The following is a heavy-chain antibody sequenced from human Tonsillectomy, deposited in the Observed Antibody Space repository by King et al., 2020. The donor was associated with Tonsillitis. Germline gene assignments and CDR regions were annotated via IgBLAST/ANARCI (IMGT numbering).Heavy chain of an antibody. Sequence: VQLVESGGGVVQPGRSLRLSCAASGVTFSSYGMHWVRQAPGKGLEWVAVISYDGSNKYYADSVKGRFTISRDNSKNTLYLQMNSLRAEDTAVYYCAKDIVLVGNHWFDPWGQGTLVTVSS. CDR2: ISYDGSNK. V-gene: IGHV3-30*18. D-gene: IGHD1-14*01. CDR1: GVTFSSYG. J-gene: IGHJ5*02. CDR3: AKDIVLVGNHWFDP.